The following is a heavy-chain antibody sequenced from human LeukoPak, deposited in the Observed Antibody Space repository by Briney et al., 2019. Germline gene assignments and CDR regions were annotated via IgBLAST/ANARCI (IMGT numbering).Heavy chain of an antibody. D-gene: IGHD5-12*01. CDR2: ISAYNGNT. CDR3: AREGGIVATFYYYGMDV. V-gene: IGHV1-18*01. J-gene: IGHJ6*02. Sequence: ASVKVSCKASGYTFTSYGISWVRQAPGQGLEWMGWISAYNGNTNYAQKLQGRVTMTTDTSTSTAYMELRSLRSDDTAVYYCAREGGIVATFYYYGMDVWGQGTTVTVSS. CDR1: GYTFTSYG.